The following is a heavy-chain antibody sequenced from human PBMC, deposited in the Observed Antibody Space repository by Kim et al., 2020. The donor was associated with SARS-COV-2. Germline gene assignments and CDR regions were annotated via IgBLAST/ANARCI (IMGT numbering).Heavy chain of an antibody. J-gene: IGHJ1*01. CDR3: AKDANYYGSGSYYK. CDR2: ISYDGSNK. CDR1: GFTFSSYG. D-gene: IGHD3-10*01. Sequence: GGSLRLSCAASGFTFSSYGMHWVRQAPGKGLEWVAVISYDGSNKYYADSVKGRFTISRDNSKNTLYLQMNSLRAEDTAVYYCAKDANYYGSGSYYKWGQG. V-gene: IGHV3-30*18.